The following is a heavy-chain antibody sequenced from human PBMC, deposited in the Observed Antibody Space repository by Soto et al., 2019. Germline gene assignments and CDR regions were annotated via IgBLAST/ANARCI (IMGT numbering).Heavy chain of an antibody. D-gene: IGHD5-18*01. V-gene: IGHV3-30*18. CDR3: AKETRGYSAFTMGRYFDY. J-gene: IGHJ4*02. CDR2: ISYDGSNK. Sequence: GGSLRLSCAASGFAFSSYGMHWVRQAPGKGLEWVAVISYDGSNKYYADSVKGRFTISRDNSKNTLYLRMNSLRAEDTAVYYCAKETRGYSAFTMGRYFDYWGQGTLVTVSS. CDR1: GFAFSSYG.